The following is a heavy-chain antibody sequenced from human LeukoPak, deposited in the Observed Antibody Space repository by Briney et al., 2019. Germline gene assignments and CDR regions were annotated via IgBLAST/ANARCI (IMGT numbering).Heavy chain of an antibody. CDR3: ARHRGSGSPYFDY. Sequence: SETLSLTCTVSGDSVNNYYWSWIRQSPGRGLEWIGYIYYSGSTKYNPSLKSRVTISVDMSKNQFSLKLSSVTAAGTAVYYCARHRGSGSPYFDYWGQGTLVTVSS. CDR2: IYYSGST. J-gene: IGHJ4*02. D-gene: IGHD3-10*01. V-gene: IGHV4-59*08. CDR1: GDSVNNYY.